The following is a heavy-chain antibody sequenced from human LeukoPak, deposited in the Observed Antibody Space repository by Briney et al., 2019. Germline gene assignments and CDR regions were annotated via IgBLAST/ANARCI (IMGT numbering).Heavy chain of an antibody. CDR2: ISYDGIKK. J-gene: IGHJ5*01. V-gene: IGHV3-30*18. CDR3: AKDWGDCSGWKCYYEMYNYFVS. D-gene: IGHD2-15*01. CDR1: GFTLSSYG. Sequence: GGSLRLSCAASGFTLSSYGMHWVRQAPGKGLEWVAVISYDGIKKYYTDSLKGRFTISRDNSKNTLYLQMNSLRAEDTAIYYCAKDWGDCSGWKCYYEMYNYFVSLGQGTLASVSS.